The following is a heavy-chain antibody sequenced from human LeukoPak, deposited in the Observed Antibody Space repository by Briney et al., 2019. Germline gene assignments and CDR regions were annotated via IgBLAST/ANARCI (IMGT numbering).Heavy chain of an antibody. CDR2: LDYSGST. V-gene: IGHV4-59*01. Sequence: SETLSLTCTVPGASISSYYWSWIRQPPGKGLEWIGYLDYSGSTKYNPSLKSRVTISVDTSKNQFSLRLSSVTAADTAVYYCARRHVQYSSSSDPYYFDYWGQGTLVTVSS. CDR1: GASISSYY. J-gene: IGHJ4*02. D-gene: IGHD6-6*01. CDR3: ARRHVQYSSSSDPYYFDY.